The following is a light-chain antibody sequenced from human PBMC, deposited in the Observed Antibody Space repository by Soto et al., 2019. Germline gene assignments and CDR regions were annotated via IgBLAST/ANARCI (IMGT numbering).Light chain of an antibody. V-gene: IGKV1-12*01. CDR2: AAT. J-gene: IGKJ5*01. CDR1: QGLKF. Sequence: DVHMTLSPSSVSTSVGNTGTSTCRAIQGLKFLAWYQQKKGKAPRLLIYAATNLQSGVPPRFSGSGYGTDFNLTIRSLQTEDSATYFCQQANSFPITFGQGTRLEIK. CDR3: QQANSFPIT.